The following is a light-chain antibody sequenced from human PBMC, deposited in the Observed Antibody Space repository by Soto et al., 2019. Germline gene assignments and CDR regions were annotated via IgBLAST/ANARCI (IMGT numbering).Light chain of an antibody. CDR1: SSDVGAYKY. CDR2: GVS. CDR3: SSYTGPTTLDV. J-gene: IGLJ1*01. V-gene: IGLV2-14*03. Sequence: QSALTQPASVSGSPGQSLTISCTGTSSDVGAYKYVSWYQKHPGKAPKLMIYGVSNRPSGVSNRFSGSKSGNTAFLTISVLQPEDEADYYCSSYTGPTTLDVFGTGTKVTVL.